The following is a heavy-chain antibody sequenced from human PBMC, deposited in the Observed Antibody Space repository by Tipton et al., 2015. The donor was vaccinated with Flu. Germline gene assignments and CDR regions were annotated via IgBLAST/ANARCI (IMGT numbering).Heavy chain of an antibody. CDR3: ARHYFSSTGWYYFDH. CDR1: GGSISNSRYY. D-gene: IGHD6-19*01. Sequence: LRLSCTVSGGSISNSRYYWGWVRQPPGRGLEWIASIYYGGSTFYKPSLKSRVTISGDTSKSRLSLRLTSVTAADTSVYYCARHYFSSTGWYYFDHWGQGTPVTVSS. CDR2: IYYGGST. J-gene: IGHJ4*02. V-gene: IGHV4-39*01.